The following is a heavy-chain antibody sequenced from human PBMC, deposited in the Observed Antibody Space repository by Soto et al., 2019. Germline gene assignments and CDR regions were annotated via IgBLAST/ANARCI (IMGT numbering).Heavy chain of an antibody. CDR3: ARDGYCSGGSCYINFDY. CDR2: IIPILGIA. CDR1: GGTFSSYT. J-gene: IGHJ4*02. V-gene: IGHV1-69*08. Sequence: QVQLVQSGAEVKKPGSSVKVSCKASGGTFSSYTISWVRQAPGQGLEWMGRIIPILGIANYAQKFQGRVTIPADKSTSTAYMELSSLRSEDTAVYYCARDGYCSGGSCYINFDYWGQGTLVTVSS. D-gene: IGHD2-15*01.